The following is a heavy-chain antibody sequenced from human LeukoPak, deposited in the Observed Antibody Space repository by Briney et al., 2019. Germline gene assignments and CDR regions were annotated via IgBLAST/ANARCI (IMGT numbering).Heavy chain of an antibody. J-gene: IGHJ3*01. CDR2: ISSSAGTT. D-gene: IGHD2-8*02. Sequence: GGSLRLSCAASGFAFSNYAMNWVRQAPGKGLEWVAVISSSAGTTYYADSVKGRFTVSRDNSKNTLYLQMNSLKVEDTGVYYCAKEIYCTATTCQGNDAFDVWGQGTVVTVSS. CDR3: AKEIYCTATTCQGNDAFDV. CDR1: GFAFSNYA. V-gene: IGHV3-23*01.